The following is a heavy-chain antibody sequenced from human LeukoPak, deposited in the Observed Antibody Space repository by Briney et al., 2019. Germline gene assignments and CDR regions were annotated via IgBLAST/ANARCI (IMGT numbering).Heavy chain of an antibody. V-gene: IGHV4-59*01. J-gene: IGHJ4*02. D-gene: IGHD2-2*01. CDR3: ARGGYCNSISCYLDH. CDR1: GGSTSSYY. CDR2: IYYRGST. Sequence: SETLSLTCTVSGGSTSSYYWSWIRQPPGKGLEWIGYIYYRGSTKYNPSLKSRVTISVDKSKNQFSLKLSSVTAEDTAVYYCARGGYCNSISCYLDHWGQGTLVTVSS.